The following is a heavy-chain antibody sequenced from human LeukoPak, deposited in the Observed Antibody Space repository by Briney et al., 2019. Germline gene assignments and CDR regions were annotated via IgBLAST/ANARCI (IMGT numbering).Heavy chain of an antibody. CDR2: ISAYNGNT. V-gene: IGHV1-18*01. D-gene: IGHD3-22*01. Sequence: ASVKVSCKASGYTFTSYGISWVRQAPGQGLEWMGWISAYNGNTNYAQKLQGRVTMTTDTSTSTAYMELRSLRSDDTAVYYCARDPDYDSSGYTDYWGQGTLVTVSS. J-gene: IGHJ4*02. CDR3: ARDPDYDSSGYTDY. CDR1: GYTFTSYG.